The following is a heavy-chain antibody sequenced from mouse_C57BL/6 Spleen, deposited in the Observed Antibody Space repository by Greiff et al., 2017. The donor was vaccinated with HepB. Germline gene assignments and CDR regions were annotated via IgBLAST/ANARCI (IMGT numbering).Heavy chain of an antibody. CDR3: ARPDTVVAFDY. CDR1: GFTFSDYG. D-gene: IGHD1-1*01. V-gene: IGHV5-17*01. J-gene: IGHJ2*01. CDR2: ISSGSSTI. Sequence: DVKLVESGGGLVKPGGSLKLSCAASGFTFSDYGMHWVRQAPEKGLEWVAYISSGSSTIYYADTVKGRFTISRDNAKNTLFLQMTSLRSEDTAMYYCARPDTVVAFDYWGQGTTLTVSS.